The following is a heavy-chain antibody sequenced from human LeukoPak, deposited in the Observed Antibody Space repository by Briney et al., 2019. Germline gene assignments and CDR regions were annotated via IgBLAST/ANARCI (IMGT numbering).Heavy chain of an antibody. D-gene: IGHD3-3*01. Sequence: ASVKVSCKASGYTFTSYDINWVRQATGQGLEWMGWMNPNSGNTGYAQKFQGRVTITRNTSISTAYMELSSLRSEDTAVYYCARGLLRRITIFGVVIHYYFDCWGQGTLVTVAS. CDR3: ARGLLRRITIFGVVIHYYFDC. CDR2: MNPNSGNT. V-gene: IGHV1-8*03. J-gene: IGHJ4*02. CDR1: GYTFTSYD.